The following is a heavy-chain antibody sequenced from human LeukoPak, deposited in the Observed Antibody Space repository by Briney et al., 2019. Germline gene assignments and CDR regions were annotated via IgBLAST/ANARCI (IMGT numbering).Heavy chain of an antibody. Sequence: GASVKVSCKASGYTFINYAISWVRQAPGQGLEWMGWISAYNANTHYAQKLQGRVTMTTDTSTSTAYMELRSLRSDDTAVYYCARAYCSGGSCYGIDPWGQGTLVTVSS. V-gene: IGHV1-18*01. D-gene: IGHD2-15*01. CDR1: GYTFINYA. CDR3: ARAYCSGGSCYGIDP. J-gene: IGHJ5*02. CDR2: ISAYNANT.